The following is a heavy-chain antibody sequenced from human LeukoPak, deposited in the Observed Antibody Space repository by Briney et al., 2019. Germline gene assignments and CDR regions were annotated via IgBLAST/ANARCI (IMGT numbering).Heavy chain of an antibody. Sequence: GGSLRLSCAASGFTFSSYAMSWVRQAPGKGLEWISHISNIGDIIHYADSVEGRFTISRDNAKNSLYLQMNSLRAEDTAVYYCAKDATAVVGTVYMDVWGKGTTVTISS. D-gene: IGHD6-13*01. CDR1: GFTFSSYA. J-gene: IGHJ6*03. CDR3: AKDATAVVGTVYMDV. CDR2: ISNIGDII. V-gene: IGHV3-48*03.